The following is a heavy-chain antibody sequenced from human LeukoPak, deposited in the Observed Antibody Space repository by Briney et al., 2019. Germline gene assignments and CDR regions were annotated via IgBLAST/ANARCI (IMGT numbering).Heavy chain of an antibody. J-gene: IGHJ4*02. CDR3: ARSSISVAGTLGY. V-gene: IGHV3-66*01. CDR1: GFTFSSYW. Sequence: PGGSLRLSCAASGFTFSSYWMSWVRQAPGKGLEWVSVLYSGGITYYADSVKDRFTISRDNSKNTLYLQMNSLRAEDTAVYYCARSSISVAGTLGYWGQGTLVTVSS. D-gene: IGHD6-19*01. CDR2: LYSGGIT.